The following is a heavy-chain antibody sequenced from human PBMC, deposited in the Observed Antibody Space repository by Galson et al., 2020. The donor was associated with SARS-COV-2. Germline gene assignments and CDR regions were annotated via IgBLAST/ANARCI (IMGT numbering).Heavy chain of an antibody. CDR2: INPNSGGT. Sequence: ASVKVSCKASGYTFTGYYMHWVRQAPGQGLEWLGWINPNSGGTNYTQKFQGRVTMTRDTSITTAYMELSRLRSDDTAVYYCARDFGSGWSFLRDPWGQGTLVTVSS. D-gene: IGHD6-19*01. J-gene: IGHJ5*02. V-gene: IGHV1-2*02. CDR3: ARDFGSGWSFLRDP. CDR1: GYTFTGYY.